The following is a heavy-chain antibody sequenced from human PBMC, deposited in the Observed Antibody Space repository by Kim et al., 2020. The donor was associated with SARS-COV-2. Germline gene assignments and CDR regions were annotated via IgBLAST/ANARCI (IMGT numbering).Heavy chain of an antibody. CDR2: IYYSGST. CDR1: GGSISSSSYY. CDR3: ASFSVQFGDTMYYYYYYGMDV. J-gene: IGHJ6*02. D-gene: IGHD3-10*01. V-gene: IGHV4-39*01. Sequence: SETLSLTCTVSGGSISSSSYYWGWIRQPPGKGLEWIGSIYYSGSTYYNPSLKSRVTISVDTSKNQFSLKLSSVTAADTAVYYCASFSVQFGDTMYYYYYYGMDVWGQGTTVTVSS.